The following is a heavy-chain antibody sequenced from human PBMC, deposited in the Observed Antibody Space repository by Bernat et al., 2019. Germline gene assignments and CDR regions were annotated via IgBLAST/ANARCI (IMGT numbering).Heavy chain of an antibody. Sequence: EVQLVESGGGLVQPGGSLRLSCAASGFTFSSYEMNWVHQAPGKGLEWLSYISNSGSTIYYADSLKGRFTISRDNAKNALYLQMNSLRGEDTAVYYCARDRDLVFDYWGQGTLVTVSS. D-gene: IGHD5-24*01. CDR2: ISNSGSTI. CDR3: ARDRDLVFDY. CDR1: GFTFSSYE. J-gene: IGHJ4*02. V-gene: IGHV3-48*03.